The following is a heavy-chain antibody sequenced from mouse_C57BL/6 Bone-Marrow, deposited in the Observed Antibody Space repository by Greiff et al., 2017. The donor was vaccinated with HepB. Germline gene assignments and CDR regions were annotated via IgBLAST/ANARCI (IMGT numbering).Heavy chain of an antibody. D-gene: IGHD4-1*01. CDR1: GFTFSDFY. CDR3: ARGPNWDWFAY. J-gene: IGHJ3*01. Sequence: EVKVVESGGGLVQSGRSLRLSCATSGFTFSDFYMEWVRQAPGKGLEWIAASRNKANDYTTEYSASVKGRFIVSRDTSQSILYLQMNALRAEDTAIYYCARGPNWDWFAYWGQGTLVTVSA. V-gene: IGHV7-1*01. CDR2: SRNKANDYTT.